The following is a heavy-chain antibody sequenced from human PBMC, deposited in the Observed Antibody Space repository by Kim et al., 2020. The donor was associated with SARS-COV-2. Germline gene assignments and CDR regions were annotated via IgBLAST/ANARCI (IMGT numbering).Heavy chain of an antibody. V-gene: IGHV3-33*01. CDR3: ARDSRGNDAFDI. CDR1: GFTFSSYG. J-gene: IGHJ3*02. D-gene: IGHD3-16*01. CDR2: IWYDGSNK. Sequence: GGSLRLSCAASGFTFSSYGMHWVRQAPGKGLEWVAVIWYDGSNKYYADSVKGRFTISRDNSKNTLYLQMNSLRAEDTAVYYCARDSRGNDAFDIWGQGTMVTVSS.